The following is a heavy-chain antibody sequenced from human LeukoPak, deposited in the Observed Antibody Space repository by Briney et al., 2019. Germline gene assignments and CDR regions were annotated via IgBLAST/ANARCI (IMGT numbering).Heavy chain of an antibody. CDR3: ARDQSGGAAAEFDY. D-gene: IGHD6-13*01. J-gene: IGHJ4*02. CDR2: IIPILGIA. V-gene: IGHV1-69*04. CDR1: EGTFSSYT. Sequence: SVKVSCKASEGTFSSYTISWVRKAPGQGLKRIGRIIPILGIANYAQKFQGRVTITADKSTSTAYMELSSLRSEDMAVYYCARDQSGGAAAEFDYWGQGTLVTVSS.